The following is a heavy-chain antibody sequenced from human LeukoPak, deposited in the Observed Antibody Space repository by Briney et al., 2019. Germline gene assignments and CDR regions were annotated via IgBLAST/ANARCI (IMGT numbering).Heavy chain of an antibody. Sequence: ASVKVSCKTSGYTFTDYFCHWVRQAPGPGLEWMGRINLNSGVIEYAQQFQGSVTITRDKSISRAYMELSRLTSDDTAVYYCARDLSSTANWELDYWGQGTLVTVSS. CDR2: INLNSGVI. CDR3: ARDLSSTANWELDY. V-gene: IGHV1-2*06. CDR1: GYTFTDYF. J-gene: IGHJ4*02. D-gene: IGHD1-7*01.